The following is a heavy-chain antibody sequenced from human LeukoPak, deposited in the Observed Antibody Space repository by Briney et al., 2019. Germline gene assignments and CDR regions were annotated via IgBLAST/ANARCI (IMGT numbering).Heavy chain of an antibody. CDR3: ARCPPFWVGLHPFDY. V-gene: IGHV3-33*01. J-gene: IGHJ4*02. CDR1: GFTFSSYG. D-gene: IGHD3-16*01. Sequence: PGGSLRLSCAASGFTFSSYGMHWVRQAPGKGLEWVAVILSDGSKEFYTDSVKGRFTISRDNSKNTLYLQMNSLRAEDTAVYYCARCPPFWVGLHPFDYWGQGTLVTVSS. CDR2: ILSDGSKE.